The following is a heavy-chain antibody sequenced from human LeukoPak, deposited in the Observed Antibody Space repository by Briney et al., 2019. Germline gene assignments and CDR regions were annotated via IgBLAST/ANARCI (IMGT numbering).Heavy chain of an antibody. Sequence: GGSLRLSCAASGFTFSDYYMSWIRQAPGKGLEWVSYISSSGSTIYYADSVKGRFTISRDNSKNTLYLQMNSLRAEDTAVYYCAKDSTRYFDWLLFSWGQGTLVTVSS. V-gene: IGHV3-11*04. CDR3: AKDSTRYFDWLLFS. CDR1: GFTFSDYY. CDR2: ISSSGSTI. J-gene: IGHJ4*02. D-gene: IGHD3-9*01.